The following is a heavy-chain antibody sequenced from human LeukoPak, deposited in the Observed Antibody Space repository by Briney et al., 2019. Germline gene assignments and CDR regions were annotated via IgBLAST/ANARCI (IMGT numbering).Heavy chain of an antibody. CDR1: GGAFSSYA. D-gene: IGHD3-10*01. CDR3: ARESSGYGSGSYSMGFDY. V-gene: IGHV1-69*05. CDR2: IIPIFGTA. Sequence: SVKVSCKASGGAFSSYAISWVREAPGQGPEWMVGIIPIFGTANYAQKFRGRVTITTDESTSTADMELSSLRSEDTGVYYCARESSGYGSGSYSMGFDYWGQGTLVTVSS. J-gene: IGHJ4*02.